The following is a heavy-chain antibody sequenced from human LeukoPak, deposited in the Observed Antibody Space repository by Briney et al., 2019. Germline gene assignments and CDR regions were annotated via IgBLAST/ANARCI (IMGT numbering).Heavy chain of an antibody. CDR1: GFTFSSYW. CDR3: ARDPYGSVSYPPDY. Sequence: GRSLRLSCAASGFTFSSYWMHWVRQAPGKGLVWVSRINSDGSSTGYADSVKGRFTISRDNAKNTLYLQMSSLRAEDTAVYYCARDPYGSVSYPPDYWGQGTLVTVSS. CDR2: INSDGSST. J-gene: IGHJ4*02. V-gene: IGHV3-74*01. D-gene: IGHD3-10*01.